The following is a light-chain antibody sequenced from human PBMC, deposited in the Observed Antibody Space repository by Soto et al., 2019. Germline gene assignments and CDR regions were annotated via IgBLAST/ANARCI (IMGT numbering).Light chain of an antibody. CDR2: DTS. CDR3: LLFVHGAGV. Sequence: QAVVTQEPSLTVSPGGTVTLTCASSTGAVTSGHYPYWFQQKPGQAPRTLISDTSNKYSWTPARFSGSLLGGKAALTLSGAQPEDEADYFCLLFVHGAGVFGGGTKLTVL. V-gene: IGLV7-46*01. CDR1: TGAVTSGHY. J-gene: IGLJ2*01.